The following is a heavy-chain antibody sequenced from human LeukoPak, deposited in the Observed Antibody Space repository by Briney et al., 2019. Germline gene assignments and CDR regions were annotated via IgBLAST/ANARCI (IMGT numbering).Heavy chain of an antibody. CDR1: GFTFSSYS. CDR2: ISSSSTM. D-gene: IGHD4-23*01. CDR3: ARGGTSSSLAY. V-gene: IGHV3-48*02. J-gene: IGHJ4*02. Sequence: GGSLRLSCAASGFTFSSYSISWVRQAPGKGLEWVSYISSSSTMSYADSVKGRFTISRDNANNSLYLQMSSLRDEDTAVYYCARGGTSSSLAYWGQGTLGTVSS.